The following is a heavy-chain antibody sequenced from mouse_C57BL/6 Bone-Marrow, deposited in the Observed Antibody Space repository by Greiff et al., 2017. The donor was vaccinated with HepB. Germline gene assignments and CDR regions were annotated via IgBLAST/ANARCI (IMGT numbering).Heavy chain of an antibody. CDR3: ARKKGIDY. Sequence: VQLKESGAELVKPGASVKLSCKASGYTFTSYWMQWVKQRPGQGLEWIGEIDPSDSYTNYNQKFKGKATLTVDTYSSTAYMQLSSLTSEDSAVYYCARKKGIDYWGQGTTLTVSS. V-gene: IGHV1-50*01. J-gene: IGHJ2*01. CDR1: GYTFTSYW. CDR2: IDPSDSYT.